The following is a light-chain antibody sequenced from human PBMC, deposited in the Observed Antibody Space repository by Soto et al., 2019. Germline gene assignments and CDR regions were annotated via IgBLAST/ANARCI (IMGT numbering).Light chain of an antibody. V-gene: IGKV1-27*01. Sequence: DIQMTQSPTSLSASVGDRVTITCRASQGIRNYVAWYQQKPGKAPKLLIYAASTLQSGVPSRFSGSGSGTDFSLTINSLQPEDVATYSCQKYSSVPVFGPGTSGNQT. CDR1: QGIRNY. J-gene: IGKJ3*01. CDR2: AAS. CDR3: QKYSSVPV.